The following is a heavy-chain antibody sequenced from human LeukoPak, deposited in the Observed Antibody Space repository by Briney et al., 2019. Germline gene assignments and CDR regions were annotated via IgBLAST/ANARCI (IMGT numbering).Heavy chain of an antibody. CDR2: IYTSWST. J-gene: IGHJ4*02. CDR1: GDSISSYY. V-gene: IGHV4-4*07. D-gene: IGHD1-26*01. Sequence: SETLSLACTVSGDSISSYYWRWVRQPGGKGRELIGRIYTSWSTNYNASLNSRVSMSVDTFNDQFSLKLSSVTAADTAVFYSARENSVSYREFDYWGQGTLVTVSS. CDR3: ARENSVSYREFDY.